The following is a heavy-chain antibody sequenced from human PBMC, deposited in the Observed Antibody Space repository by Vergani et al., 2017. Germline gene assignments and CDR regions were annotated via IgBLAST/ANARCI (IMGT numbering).Heavy chain of an antibody. CDR3: ARDNKQLRPRAFDL. CDR2: IYVSGIT. CDR1: GASINNDFYY. Sequence: QVQLQESGPGLVKPSQTLSLTCTVSGASINNDFYYWHWIRQPAGKGLEWIGRIYVSGITDYNSSLQSRVSMSVDTSKNQLSLTLTSVTAAATAVYYCARDNKQLRPRAFDLWVQGTMVTVSS. D-gene: IGHD4-23*01. J-gene: IGHJ3*01. V-gene: IGHV4-61*02.